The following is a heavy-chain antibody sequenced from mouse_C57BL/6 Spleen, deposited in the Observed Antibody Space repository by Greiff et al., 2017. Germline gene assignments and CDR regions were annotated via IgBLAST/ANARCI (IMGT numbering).Heavy chain of an antibody. J-gene: IGHJ2*01. Sequence: VQLQQSGAELVKPGASVKISCKASGYAFSSYWMNWVKQRPGRGLEWIGQIYPGDGDTNYNGKFKGKATLTADKSSSTAYMQLSSLTSEDSAVYVCARDDNYVGYYFDYWGKGTTLTVSS. CDR1: GYAFSSYW. CDR3: ARDDNYVGYYFDY. CDR2: IYPGDGDT. V-gene: IGHV1-80*01. D-gene: IGHD2-1*01.